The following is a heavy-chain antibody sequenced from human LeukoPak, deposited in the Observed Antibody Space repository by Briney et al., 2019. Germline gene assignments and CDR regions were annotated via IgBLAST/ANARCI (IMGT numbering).Heavy chain of an antibody. Sequence: GALVKVSCKASGYSFNSQGMNWVRQAPGQGLEWMGWINTDSGNPTYAQGFTGRFVFSLDSSVSTAYPQISNLMPEDTAKYYCAREILRFDIWGQGTMVTVSS. CDR3: AREILRFDI. V-gene: IGHV7-4-1*02. CDR1: GYSFNSQG. J-gene: IGHJ3*02. CDR2: INTDSGNP.